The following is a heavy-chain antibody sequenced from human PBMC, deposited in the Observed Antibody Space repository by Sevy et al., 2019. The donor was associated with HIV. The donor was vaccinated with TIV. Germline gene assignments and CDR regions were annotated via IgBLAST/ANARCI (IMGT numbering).Heavy chain of an antibody. CDR3: ARDTRKLRFFELAY. CDR2: ISYDGSNK. D-gene: IGHD3-3*01. Sequence: GGSLRLSCAASGFTFSSYAMHWVRQAPGKGLEWVAVISYDGSNKYYADSVKGRFTISRDNSKNTLYLQMNSLRAEDTAVYYCARDTRKLRFFELAYWGQGTLVTVSS. CDR1: GFTFSSYA. J-gene: IGHJ4*02. V-gene: IGHV3-30-3*01.